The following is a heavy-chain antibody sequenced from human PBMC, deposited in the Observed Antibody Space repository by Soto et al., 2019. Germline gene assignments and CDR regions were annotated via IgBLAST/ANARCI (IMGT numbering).Heavy chain of an antibody. V-gene: IGHV1-69*05. CDR3: AKNPENYYYGMDV. J-gene: IGHJ6*02. CDR1: GGTFSSYA. CDR2: IIPIFGTA. Sequence: QVQLVQSGAEVKKPGSSVKVSCKASGGTFSSYAISWVRQAPGQGLEWMGGIIPIFGTADYAQKFQGRVTLTSDXXTSTAYVELSSLRSEDTAVYYCAKNPENYYYGMDVWGQGTTVTVSS.